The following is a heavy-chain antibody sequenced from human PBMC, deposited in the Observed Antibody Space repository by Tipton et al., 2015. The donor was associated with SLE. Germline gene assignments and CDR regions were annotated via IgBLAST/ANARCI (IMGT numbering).Heavy chain of an antibody. CDR2: IWYDGSNK. J-gene: IGHJ3*02. CDR1: GFTFSSYG. CDR3: ASRGRFLEWLSDGPMLLDI. Sequence: QLVQSGGGVVQPGRSLRLSCAASGFTFSSYGMHWVRQAPGKGLEWVAVIWYDGSNKYYADSVKGRFTISRDNSKNTLYLQMNSLRAEDTAVYYCASRGRFLEWLSDGPMLLDIWGQGTMVTVSS. D-gene: IGHD3-3*01. V-gene: IGHV3-33*08.